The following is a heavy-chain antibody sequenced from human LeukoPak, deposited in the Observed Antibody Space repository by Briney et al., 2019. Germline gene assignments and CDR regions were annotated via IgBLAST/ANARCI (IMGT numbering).Heavy chain of an antibody. Sequence: GGSLRLSCVASGFTFSNYNMNWVRQAPGKGLEWVPYLSGSSSTIYYAVSVKGRFTISRDNTKKSLYLQMNSLRAEDTAVYYCARDLWFGHIDSWGQGTLVTVSS. CDR3: ARDLWFGHIDS. CDR1: GFTFSNYN. J-gene: IGHJ4*02. CDR2: LSGSSSTI. V-gene: IGHV3-48*01. D-gene: IGHD3-10*01.